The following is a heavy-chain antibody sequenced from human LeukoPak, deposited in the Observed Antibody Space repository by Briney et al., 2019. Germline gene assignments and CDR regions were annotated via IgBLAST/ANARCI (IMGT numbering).Heavy chain of an antibody. J-gene: IGHJ6*02. CDR2: IYHSGST. V-gene: IGHV4-30-2*01. Sequence: SETLSLTCAVSGGSISSGGYSWSWIRQPPGKGLEWIGYIYHSGSTYYNPSLKSRVTIPVDRSKNQFSLKLSSVTAADTAVYYCARASWGYCSGGSCWDYYGMDVWGQGTTVTVSS. CDR3: ARASWGYCSGGSCWDYYGMDV. CDR1: GGSISSGGYS. D-gene: IGHD2-15*01.